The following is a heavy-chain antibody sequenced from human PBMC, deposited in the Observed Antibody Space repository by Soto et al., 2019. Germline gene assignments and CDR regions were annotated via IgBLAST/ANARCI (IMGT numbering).Heavy chain of an antibody. J-gene: IGHJ4*02. CDR3: ARTRYGGY. V-gene: IGHV1-18*01. CDR2: ISTHNGNT. CDR1: GYAFTTYG. D-gene: IGHD3-10*01. Sequence: QVHLVQSGAEVKKPGASVKVSCPGSGYAFTTYGITWVRQAPGQGLEWMGWISTHNGNTNYAQKLQGRVNVTRDTSRSTAYMELKSLRYDDTAVYYCARTRYGGYWGQGALVTVSS.